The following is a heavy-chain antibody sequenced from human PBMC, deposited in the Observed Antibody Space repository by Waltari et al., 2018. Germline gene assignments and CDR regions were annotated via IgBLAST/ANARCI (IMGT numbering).Heavy chain of an antibody. Sequence: VQLVQSGAEVKKPGASVKVSCKASGYTFTSYAMHWVRQAPGQRLEWMGWINAGKGNTKYAQKFQGRVTITRDTSASTAYMELSSLRSEDTAVYYCATTTVTTYYYGMDVWGQGTTVTVSS. CDR2: INAGKGNT. CDR3: ATTTVTTYYYGMDV. V-gene: IGHV1-3*01. D-gene: IGHD4-17*01. J-gene: IGHJ6*02. CDR1: GYTFTSYA.